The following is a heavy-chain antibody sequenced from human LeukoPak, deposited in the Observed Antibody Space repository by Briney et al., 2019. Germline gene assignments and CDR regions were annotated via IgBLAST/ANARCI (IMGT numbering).Heavy chain of an antibody. CDR2: INHSGST. V-gene: IGHV4-34*01. J-gene: IGHJ4*02. CDR1: GGSFSGYY. D-gene: IGHD3-16*01. Sequence: SETLSLTCAVYGGSFSGYYWSWIRQPPGKGLEWIGEINHSGSTNYNPSLKSRVTISVDTSKNQFSLKLSSVTAADTAVYYCARGSTYYFDYWGQGTLVTVSS. CDR3: ARGSTYYFDY.